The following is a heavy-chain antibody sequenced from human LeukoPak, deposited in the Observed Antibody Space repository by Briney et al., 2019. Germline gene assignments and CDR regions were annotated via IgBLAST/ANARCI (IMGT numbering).Heavy chain of an antibody. CDR1: GVSLYAYA. Sequence: GGSLRLSREASGVSLYAYAMTWISPAPGRGLEYIAYISRRSRAMNYSESVRCRFTVSRDNARNALYLDMSGLRDEDTAVYYCAGDPSVGSTWYYYVNVWGEGTRVTVSS. CDR3: AGDPSVGSTWYYYVNV. J-gene: IGHJ6*03. V-gene: IGHV3-48*02. CDR2: ISRRSRAM. D-gene: IGHD1-26*01.